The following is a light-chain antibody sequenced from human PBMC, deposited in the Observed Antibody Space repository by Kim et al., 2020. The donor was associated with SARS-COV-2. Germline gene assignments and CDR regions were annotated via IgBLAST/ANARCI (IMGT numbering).Light chain of an antibody. CDR1: QDIRSD. CDR2: AAS. V-gene: IGKV1-17*01. J-gene: IGKJ5*01. CDR3: LQHNNFPIT. Sequence: DVQMTQSPSSLSASVGDRVTITCRASQDIRSDLGWYQQRPGKAPKRLIFAASSLQSGVPSRFSGSGSGTEFTLTISSLQPEDFASYYCLQHNNFPITFGQGTRLEIK.